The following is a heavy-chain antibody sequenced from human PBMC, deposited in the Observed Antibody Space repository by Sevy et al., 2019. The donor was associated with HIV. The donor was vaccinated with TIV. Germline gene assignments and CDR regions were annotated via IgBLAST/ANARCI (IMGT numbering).Heavy chain of an antibody. CDR1: GFTFSSYS. Sequence: GGSLRLSCAASGFTFSSYSMNWVRQAPGKGLEWVSYISSSSSTIYYADSVKGLFTISRDNAKNSLFLQMNSLRAEDTAVYYCARGRIAVAVLWGQGTLVTVSS. D-gene: IGHD6-19*01. CDR3: ARGRIAVAVL. V-gene: IGHV3-48*01. J-gene: IGHJ4*02. CDR2: ISSSSSTI.